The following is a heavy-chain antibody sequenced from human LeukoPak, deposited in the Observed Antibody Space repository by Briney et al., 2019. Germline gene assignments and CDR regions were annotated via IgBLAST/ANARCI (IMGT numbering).Heavy chain of an antibody. Sequence: SVKVSCKASGGTFSSYAISWVRQAPGQGLEWMGGIIPIFGTANYARKFQGRVTITADESTSTAYMELSSLRSEDTAVYYCARDIGDYDFWSGRWFDPWGQGTLVTVSS. CDR3: ARDIGDYDFWSGRWFDP. V-gene: IGHV1-69*13. CDR2: IIPIFGTA. J-gene: IGHJ5*02. D-gene: IGHD3-3*01. CDR1: GGTFSSYA.